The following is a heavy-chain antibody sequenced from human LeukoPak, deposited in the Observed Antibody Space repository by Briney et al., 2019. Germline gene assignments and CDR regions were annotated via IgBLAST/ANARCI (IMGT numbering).Heavy chain of an antibody. CDR2: INHSGST. CDR3: ARALPRNYGGNSGKGGDY. CDR1: GGSFSGYY. V-gene: IGHV4-34*01. J-gene: IGHJ4*02. D-gene: IGHD4-23*01. Sequence: SETLSLTCAVYGGSFSGYYWSWIRQPPGKGLEWIGEINHSGSTNYNPSLKCRVTISVDTSKDHFSLKLSSVPAADTAVYYCARALPRNYGGNSGKGGDYWGQGTLVTVSS.